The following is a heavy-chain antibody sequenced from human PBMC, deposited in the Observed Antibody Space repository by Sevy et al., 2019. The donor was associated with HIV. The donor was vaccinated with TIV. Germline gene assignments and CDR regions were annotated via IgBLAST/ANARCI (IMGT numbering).Heavy chain of an antibody. CDR1: GFTFSSYA. CDR2: ISGSGVST. CDR3: ARGPYNSGLRLDF. J-gene: IGHJ4*02. V-gene: IGHV3-23*01. D-gene: IGHD5-12*01. Sequence: GGSLRLSCAASGFTFSSYAMSWVRQAPGKGLEWVSAISGSGVSTYYADSVKGRFTISRDNSKNTLSLQLNSLRAEDTAIYYCARGPYNSGLRLDFWGRGILVTVSS.